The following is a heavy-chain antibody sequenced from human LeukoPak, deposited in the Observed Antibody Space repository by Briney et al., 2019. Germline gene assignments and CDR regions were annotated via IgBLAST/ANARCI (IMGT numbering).Heavy chain of an antibody. CDR2: IYYSGST. Sequence: SETLSLTCTVSGGSISSSSYYWGWIRQPPGKGLEWIGSIYYSGSTYYNPSLKSRVTISVETSKNQFSLKLSSVTAADTAVYYCARHGVLGGSGTYYFDYWGQGTLVTVSS. CDR1: GGSISSSSYY. J-gene: IGHJ4*02. D-gene: IGHD3-10*01. CDR3: ARHGVLGGSGTYYFDY. V-gene: IGHV4-39*01.